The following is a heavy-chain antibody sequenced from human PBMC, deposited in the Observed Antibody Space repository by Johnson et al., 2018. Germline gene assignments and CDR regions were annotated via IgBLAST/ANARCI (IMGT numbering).Heavy chain of an antibody. CDR2: IYSGGST. CDR1: GFTVTSNY. CDR3: TKEPYSSSSGFDF. V-gene: IGHV3-53*05. Sequence: EVQLLETGGGLIQPGGSLRLSCAASGFTVTSNYMSWVRQAPGKGLEWVSVIYSGGSTYYADSVKGRFTIPRDNSKNSLYPQMNSLRPEDTALYYCTKEPYSSSSGFDFWGQGTLVTVSS. J-gene: IGHJ4*02. D-gene: IGHD6-6*01.